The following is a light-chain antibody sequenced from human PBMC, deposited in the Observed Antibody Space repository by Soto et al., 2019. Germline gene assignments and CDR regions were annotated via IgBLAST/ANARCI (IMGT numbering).Light chain of an antibody. V-gene: IGKV3-20*01. CDR1: QSVSSSS. CDR3: QQYGSSPRT. Sequence: EIVLTQSPGTLSLSPGERATLPCRASQSVSSSSLAWYQQKPGQAPRLLIYGASSRATGIPDRFSGSGSGTDFTLTISRLEPADFAVYYCQQYGSSPRTFGQGTKVDIK. J-gene: IGKJ1*01. CDR2: GAS.